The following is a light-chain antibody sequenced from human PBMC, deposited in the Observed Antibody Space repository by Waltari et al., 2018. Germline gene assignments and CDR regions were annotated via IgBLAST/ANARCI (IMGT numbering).Light chain of an antibody. J-gene: IGKJ4*01. V-gene: IGKV1-39*01. CDR2: AAS. CDR1: QNIGSY. Sequence: DIQMTQSPSSLSASLRDTVTITCRASQNIGSYLNWYQPKPGKAPKLLIYAASSLRSGVPSRISGSGSGTEFTLTITSLQPEDFATYYCQQSSSIPLTFGGGTKVEIK. CDR3: QQSSSIPLT.